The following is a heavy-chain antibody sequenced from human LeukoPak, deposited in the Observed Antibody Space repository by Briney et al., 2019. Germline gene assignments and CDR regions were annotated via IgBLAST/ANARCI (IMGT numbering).Heavy chain of an antibody. V-gene: IGHV3-23*01. J-gene: IGHJ4*02. Sequence: GGSLRLSCAASGFTFNNFAMNWARQAPGKGLECVSAISGRGDTIFYADSVKGRFTISRDNSRNTLFLQMNSLRAEDSATYYCAKTDFSTGPYDYWGQGTLVTVSS. CDR1: GFTFNNFA. D-gene: IGHD4-11*01. CDR2: ISGRGDTI. CDR3: AKTDFSTGPYDY.